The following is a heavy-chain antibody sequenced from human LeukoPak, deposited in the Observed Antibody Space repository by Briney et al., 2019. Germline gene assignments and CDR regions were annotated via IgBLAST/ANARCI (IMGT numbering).Heavy chain of an antibody. CDR2: ISDIGSI. CDR1: GGSISSYY. D-gene: IGHD6-19*01. V-gene: IGHV4-59*12. CDR3: AREWYSSNYYYGMDV. Sequence: SETLSLTCTVSGGSISSYYWNWIRQPPGKGLEWIAYISDIGSINYNPSLKSRVTISLDTSKNQFSLKLSSVTAADTAVYYCAREWYSSNYYYGMDVWGQGTTVTVS. J-gene: IGHJ6*02.